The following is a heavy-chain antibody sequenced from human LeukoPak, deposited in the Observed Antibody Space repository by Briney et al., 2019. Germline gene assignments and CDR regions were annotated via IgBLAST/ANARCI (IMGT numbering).Heavy chain of an antibody. CDR3: ARKSTRYFDSLNWFDP. V-gene: IGHV3-21*01. J-gene: IGHJ5*02. D-gene: IGHD3-9*01. Sequence: GGSLRLSCAASGFTFSSYSMNWVRQAPGKGLEWVSSISSSSSYIYYADSVKGRFTISRDNAKNSLYLQMNSLRAEDTAVYYCARKSTRYFDSLNWFDPWGQGTLVTVSS. CDR2: ISSSSSYI. CDR1: GFTFSSYS.